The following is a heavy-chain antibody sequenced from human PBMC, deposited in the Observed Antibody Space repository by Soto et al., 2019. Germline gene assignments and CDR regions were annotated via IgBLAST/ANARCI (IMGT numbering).Heavy chain of an antibody. CDR3: ARLIVRVAADIVWFDP. D-gene: IGHD2-15*01. Sequence: SETLSLTCTVSGGSISSSSYYWGWIRQPPGKGLEWIGSIYYSGSTYYNPSLKSRVTISVDTSKNQFSLKLSSVTAADTAVYYCARLIVRVAADIVWFDPWGQGTLVTVSS. CDR2: IYYSGST. J-gene: IGHJ5*02. V-gene: IGHV4-39*01. CDR1: GGSISSSSYY.